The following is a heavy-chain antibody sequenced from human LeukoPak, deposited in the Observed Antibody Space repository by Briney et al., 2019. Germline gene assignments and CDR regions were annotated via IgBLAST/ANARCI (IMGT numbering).Heavy chain of an antibody. D-gene: IGHD1/OR15-1a*01. Sequence: PGGSLRLSCAASGYTVSDKPMTWVRQAAGEGVEWVSVIYSDGSTYYSESVKGRFYISRDNSKNTLYLQMNSLGAEDTAVYYCAARPDSNRVPYDYWGQGTLVTVSS. CDR2: IYSDGST. J-gene: IGHJ4*02. CDR3: AARPDSNRVPYDY. CDR1: GYTVSDKP. V-gene: IGHV3-66*01.